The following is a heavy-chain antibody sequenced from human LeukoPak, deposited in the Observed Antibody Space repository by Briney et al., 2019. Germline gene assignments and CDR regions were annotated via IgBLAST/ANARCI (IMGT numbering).Heavy chain of an antibody. D-gene: IGHD3-10*01. CDR2: ISSSGSTI. J-gene: IGHJ4*02. CDR3: ARAVTLLWFGELFDY. Sequence: GGSLRLSCAASGFTFSSYEMNWVRQAPGKGLEWVSYISSSGSTIYYADSVKGRFTIPRDNAKNSLYLQMNSLRAEDTAVYYCARAVTLLWFGELFDYWGQGTLVTVSS. CDR1: GFTFSSYE. V-gene: IGHV3-48*03.